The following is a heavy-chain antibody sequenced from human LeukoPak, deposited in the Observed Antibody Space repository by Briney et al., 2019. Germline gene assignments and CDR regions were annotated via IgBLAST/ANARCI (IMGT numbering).Heavy chain of an antibody. CDR3: ARDRLRAVYYFYA. Sequence: PGRSLRLSCAASGFTFSSYGMHWVRQAPGKGLEWLAFISYDGSNQNYADSVKGRFTISRDNSKNTVYLQQSSLRAEDTAVYYCARDRLRAVYYFYAWGKGTLVSVSS. CDR2: ISYDGSNQ. J-gene: IGHJ4*02. CDR1: GFTFSSYG. V-gene: IGHV3-30*03. D-gene: IGHD5/OR15-5a*01.